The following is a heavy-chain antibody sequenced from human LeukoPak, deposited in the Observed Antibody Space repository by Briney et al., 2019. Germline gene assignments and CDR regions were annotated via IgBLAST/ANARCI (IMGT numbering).Heavy chain of an antibody. Sequence: SETLSLTCTVSGGSISSSSYYWGWIRQPPGKGLEWIGSIYYSGSTYYNPSPKSRVAISVDTSKSQFSLKLSSVTAADTAVYYCATEEKYYYDSSGYFAYWGQGTLVTVSS. CDR1: GGSISSSSYY. CDR3: ATEEKYYYDSSGYFAY. J-gene: IGHJ4*02. CDR2: IYYSGST. D-gene: IGHD3-22*01. V-gene: IGHV4-39*07.